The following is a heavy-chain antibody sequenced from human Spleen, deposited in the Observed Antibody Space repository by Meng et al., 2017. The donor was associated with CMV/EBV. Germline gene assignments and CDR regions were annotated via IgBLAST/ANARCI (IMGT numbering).Heavy chain of an antibody. Sequence: LSLTCAASGFTFSSYAMSWVRQAPGKGLEWVSAISTSGGSTYYADSVKGRFTISRDNSKNTVYLQMNSLRAEDTAVYYCAKPAYDFYRFDSWGRGTLVTVSS. CDR3: AKPAYDFYRFDS. D-gene: IGHD3-3*01. V-gene: IGHV3-23*01. CDR2: ISTSGGST. CDR1: GFTFSSYA. J-gene: IGHJ5*01.